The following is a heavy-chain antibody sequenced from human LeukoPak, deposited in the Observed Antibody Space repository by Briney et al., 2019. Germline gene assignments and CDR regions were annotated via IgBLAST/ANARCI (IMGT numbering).Heavy chain of an antibody. Sequence: PSETLSLTCTVSGGSISSYYWSWVRQPAGKGLEWIGRIYTSGSTNYNPSLKSRVTMSVDTSKNQFSLKLSSVTAADTAVYYCARTVRYTAMATGYFDYWGQGTLVTVSS. CDR1: GGSISSYY. CDR2: IYTSGST. D-gene: IGHD5-18*01. V-gene: IGHV4-4*07. CDR3: ARTVRYTAMATGYFDY. J-gene: IGHJ4*02.